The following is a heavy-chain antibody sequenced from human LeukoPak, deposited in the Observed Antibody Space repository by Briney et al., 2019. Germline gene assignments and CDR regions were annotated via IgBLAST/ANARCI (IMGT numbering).Heavy chain of an antibody. Sequence: GGSLRLSCAASGFTFSSYGMHWVRQAPGKGLEWVAFIRYDGSNKYYADSVKGRFTISTDNSTNTLYLQMNSLRAEDTAVYYCAKATAGFGELLLDYWGQGTLVTVSS. CDR3: AKATAGFGELLLDY. V-gene: IGHV3-30*02. CDR1: GFTFSSYG. J-gene: IGHJ4*02. D-gene: IGHD3-10*01. CDR2: IRYDGSNK.